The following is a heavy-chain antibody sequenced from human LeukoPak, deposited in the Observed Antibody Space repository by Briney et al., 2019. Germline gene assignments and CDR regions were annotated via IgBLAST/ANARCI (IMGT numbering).Heavy chain of an antibody. V-gene: IGHV3-7*03. CDR1: GFTFSSYW. CDR2: IKQDGSEK. J-gene: IGHJ4*02. D-gene: IGHD5-12*01. CDR3: AGRRYSGYDYVGL. Sequence: GGSLRLSCAASGFTFSSYWMSWVRQAPGKGLEWVANIKQDGSEKYYVDSVKGRFTISRDNAKNSLYLQMNSLRAEDTAVYYCAGRRYSGYDYVGLWGQGTLVTVSS.